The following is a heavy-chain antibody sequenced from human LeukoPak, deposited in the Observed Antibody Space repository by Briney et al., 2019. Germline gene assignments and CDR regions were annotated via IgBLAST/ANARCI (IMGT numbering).Heavy chain of an antibody. Sequence: SETLSLTCTVSGGSISSGGYYWSWIRQHPGKGLEWIGYIYYSGGTYYNPSLKSRVTISVDTSKNQFSLKLSSVTAADTAVYYCARVGYCSSTSCYNFWFDPWGQGTLVTVSS. V-gene: IGHV4-31*03. J-gene: IGHJ5*02. CDR1: GGSISSGGYY. D-gene: IGHD2-2*02. CDR3: ARVGYCSSTSCYNFWFDP. CDR2: IYYSGGT.